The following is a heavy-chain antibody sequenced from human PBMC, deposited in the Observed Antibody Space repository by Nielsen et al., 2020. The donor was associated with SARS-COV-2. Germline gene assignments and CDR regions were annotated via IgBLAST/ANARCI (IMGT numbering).Heavy chain of an antibody. J-gene: IGHJ6*03. V-gene: IGHV5-51*01. CDR1: GYSFTSYW. CDR3: ARSLAAPRSDYMDV. Sequence: KVSCKGSGYSFTSYWIGWLCQMPGKGLEWMGIIYPGDSDTRYSPSFQGQVTIPADKSISTAYLQWSSLKASDTAMYYCARSLAAPRSDYMDVWGKGTTVTVSS. CDR2: IYPGDSDT. D-gene: IGHD6-6*01.